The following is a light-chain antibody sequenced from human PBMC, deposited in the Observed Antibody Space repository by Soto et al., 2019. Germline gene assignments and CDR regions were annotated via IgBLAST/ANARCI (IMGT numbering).Light chain of an antibody. J-gene: IGKJ1*01. Sequence: EIVLTQSPGTLSLSPGERATLSCRASQKISSRYLAWYLQKPGQAPRFLIYGASSRATGIPDRFSGSGSGTDFTLTISRLEPEDFAVYYCQQYGSSGTFGQGTKVDIK. V-gene: IGKV3-20*01. CDR3: QQYGSSGT. CDR2: GAS. CDR1: QKISSRY.